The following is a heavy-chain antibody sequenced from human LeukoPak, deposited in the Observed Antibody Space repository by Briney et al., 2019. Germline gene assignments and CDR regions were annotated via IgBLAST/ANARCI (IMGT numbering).Heavy chain of an antibody. Sequence: PGGSLRLSCAASGFTFNNYALHWVRQPPGKGLEWVSVISYNGNDKYYTDSVKGRFTISRDNSNNTLYLQMNSLRGEDTAVYYWARGDYGSTWYDFFFDYWGQGILVTVSS. CDR1: GFTFNNYA. V-gene: IGHV3-30-3*01. CDR3: ARGDYGSTWYDFFFDY. J-gene: IGHJ4*02. CDR2: ISYNGNDK. D-gene: IGHD6-13*01.